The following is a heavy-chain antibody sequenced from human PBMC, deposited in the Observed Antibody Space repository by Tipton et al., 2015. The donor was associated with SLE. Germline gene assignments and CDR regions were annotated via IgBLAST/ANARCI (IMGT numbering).Heavy chain of an antibody. Sequence: TLSLTCAVYGGSFSGYYWSWIRQPPGKGLEWIGEINHSGSTNYNPSLKSRVTISVDTSKNQFSLKLSSVTAADTAVCYCASGGYGSGSHYLGGWFDPWGRGTLVTVSS. CDR2: INHSGST. CDR3: ASGGYGSGSHYLGGWFDP. V-gene: IGHV4-34*01. CDR1: GGSFSGYY. D-gene: IGHD3-10*01. J-gene: IGHJ5*02.